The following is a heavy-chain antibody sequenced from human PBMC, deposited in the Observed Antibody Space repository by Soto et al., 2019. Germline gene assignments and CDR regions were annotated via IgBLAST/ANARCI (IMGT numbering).Heavy chain of an antibody. J-gene: IGHJ6*02. CDR3: AAGSCGGDCYRSWYYYGMDV. V-gene: IGHV1-58*01. CDR2: IVVGSGNT. CDR1: GFTFTSSA. D-gene: IGHD2-21*02. Sequence: SVKVSCKASGFTFTSSAVQWVRQARGQRLEWIGWIVVGSGNTNYAQKFQERVTITRDMSTSTAYMELSSLRSEDTAVYYCAAGSCGGDCYRSWYYYGMDVWG.